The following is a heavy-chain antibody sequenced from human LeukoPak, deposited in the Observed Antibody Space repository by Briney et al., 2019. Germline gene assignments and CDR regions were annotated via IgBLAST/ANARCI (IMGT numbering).Heavy chain of an antibody. V-gene: IGHV4-39*07. CDR3: ARGSGWYSDY. Sequence: SETLSLTCTVSGGSISSSSYYWGWIRQPPGKGLEWIGYIYYSGSTYYNPSLKSRVTISVDTSKNQFSLKLSSVTAADTAVYYCARGSGWYSDYWGQGTLVSVSS. CDR1: GGSISSSSYY. J-gene: IGHJ4*02. D-gene: IGHD6-19*01. CDR2: IYYSGST.